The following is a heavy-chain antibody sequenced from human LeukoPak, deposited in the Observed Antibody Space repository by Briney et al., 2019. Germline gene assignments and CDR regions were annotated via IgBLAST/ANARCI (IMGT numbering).Heavy chain of an antibody. CDR1: GYTFTNYR. V-gene: IGHV5-51*01. Sequence: GESLKISCKGSGYTFTNYRISWVRQMPGKGLEWMGIIYPGDSDTRYSPSFQGQVVISADKSISTSYLQWSSLKASDTAIYYCARSSGWKFDYWGQGTLFTVSS. J-gene: IGHJ4*02. CDR2: IYPGDSDT. D-gene: IGHD6-19*01. CDR3: ARSSGWKFDY.